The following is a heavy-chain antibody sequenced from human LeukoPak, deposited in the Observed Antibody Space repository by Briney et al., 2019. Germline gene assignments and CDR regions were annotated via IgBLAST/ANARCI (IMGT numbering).Heavy chain of an antibody. CDR1: GGSISSYY. CDR2: INHSRGT. V-gene: IGHV4-34*01. CDR3: AFEGPVSGYAFDP. D-gene: IGHD5-12*01. J-gene: IGHJ5*02. Sequence: SETLSLTCTVSGGSISSYYWSWIRQPPGKGLEWIGQINHSRGTNYHPSLKTRVTISLDTSKNQVSLKLRSVTAADTAVYYCAFEGPVSGYAFDPWGQGALVAVSS.